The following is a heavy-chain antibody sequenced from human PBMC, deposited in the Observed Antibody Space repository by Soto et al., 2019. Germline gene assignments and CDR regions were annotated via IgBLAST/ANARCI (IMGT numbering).Heavy chain of an antibody. CDR3: AADIVGTGSY. D-gene: IGHD5-12*01. CDR2: ARRKADRYTT. Sequence: EVQVVESGGGLVQPGGSLRLSCAASGFTLSDHHIDWVRQAPGKGLEWLGRARRKADRYTTEYAASVRGRFTFSRDISRNSLYLQMNSLESEDTALYYCAADIVGTGSYWGQGTLVTVSS. CDR1: GFTLSDHH. V-gene: IGHV3-72*01. J-gene: IGHJ4*02.